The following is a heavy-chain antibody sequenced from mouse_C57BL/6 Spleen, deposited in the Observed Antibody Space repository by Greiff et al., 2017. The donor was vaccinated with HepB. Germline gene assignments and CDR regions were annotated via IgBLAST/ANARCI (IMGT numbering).Heavy chain of an antibody. CDR1: GYTFTSYW. D-gene: IGHD1-1*01. CDR2: IDPSDSYT. V-gene: IGHV1-69*01. Sequence: VQLQQPGAELVMPGASVKLSCKASGYTFTSYWMHWVKQRPGQGLEWIGEIDPSDSYTNYNQKFKGKSTLTVDKSSSTAYMQLSSLTSEDSAVYYCARYYGSSHYAMDYWGQGTSVTVSS. CDR3: ARYYGSSHYAMDY. J-gene: IGHJ4*01.